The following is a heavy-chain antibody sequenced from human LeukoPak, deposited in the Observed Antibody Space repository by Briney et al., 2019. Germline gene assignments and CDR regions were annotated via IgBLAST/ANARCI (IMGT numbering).Heavy chain of an antibody. CDR1: GGSFSGYY. V-gene: IGHV4-34*01. J-gene: IGHJ4*02. D-gene: IGHD6-19*01. Sequence: SETLSLTCAVYGGSFSGYYWSLIRQPPGKGLEWIGEINHSGSTNYNPSLKSRVTISVDTSKNQFSLKLSSVTAADTAVYYCARGNPDSSGWYAFDYWGQGTLVTVSS. CDR2: INHSGST. CDR3: ARGNPDSSGWYAFDY.